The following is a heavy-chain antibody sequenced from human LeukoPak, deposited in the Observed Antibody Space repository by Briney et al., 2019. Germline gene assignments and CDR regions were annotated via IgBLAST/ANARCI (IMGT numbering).Heavy chain of an antibody. CDR1: GFTFTSYG. D-gene: IGHD4-23*01. CDR2: ISSGGVST. V-gene: IGHV3-23*01. Sequence: GGSLRLSCAASGFTFTSYGMSWVRQAPGRGLEWVAAISSGGVSTYCADSVKGRFTISRDNSKNTLYLQMNSLRAEDTAVYYCAKRSDYGANWNYFDYWGQGTPVTVSS. CDR3: AKRSDYGANWNYFDY. J-gene: IGHJ4*02.